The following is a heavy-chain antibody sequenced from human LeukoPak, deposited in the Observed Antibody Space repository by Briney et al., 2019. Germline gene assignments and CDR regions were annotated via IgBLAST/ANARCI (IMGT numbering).Heavy chain of an antibody. J-gene: IGHJ4*02. V-gene: IGHV4-59*01. Sequence: PSETLSLTCTVSGGSISSYYWSWVRQPPGKGLEWSGYIYYSGSTNYNPSLKSRGTISVDTSKNQFSLKLSSVTAAGTAVYYCACGYSYGTFDYWGQGTLVTVSS. CDR2: IYYSGST. CDR3: ACGYSYGTFDY. CDR1: GGSISSYY. D-gene: IGHD5-18*01.